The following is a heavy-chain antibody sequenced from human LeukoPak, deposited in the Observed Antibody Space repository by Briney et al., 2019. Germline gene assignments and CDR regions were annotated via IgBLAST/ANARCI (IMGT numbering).Heavy chain of an antibody. Sequence: GGSLRLSCATSGLTFRTTWMHWVRKAPGKGLMWVSRMNGEGTTIDYADSVKGRFTVSRDYAKNTLFLQMDNLRTEDTALYFCATARNFRFEYWGQGSLVIVSA. V-gene: IGHV3-74*01. J-gene: IGHJ4*02. CDR3: ATARNFRFEY. D-gene: IGHD1-7*01. CDR2: MNGEGTTI. CDR1: GLTFRTTW.